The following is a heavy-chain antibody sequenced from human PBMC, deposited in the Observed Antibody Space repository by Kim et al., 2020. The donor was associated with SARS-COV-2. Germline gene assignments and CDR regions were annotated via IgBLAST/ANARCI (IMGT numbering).Heavy chain of an antibody. Sequence: GGSLRLSCAASGFTFSSYSMNWVCQAPGKGLGLVSSISSSSSCIYYSDSVKGRFTISRDNAKNSLYLQMNSLGAEDTAVYYCARAYDYVWGSYRPDYWGQGTLVTGSS. V-gene: IGHV3-21*01. D-gene: IGHD3-16*02. CDR2: ISSSSSCI. CDR1: GFTFSSYS. CDR3: ARAYDYVWGSYRPDY. J-gene: IGHJ4*02.